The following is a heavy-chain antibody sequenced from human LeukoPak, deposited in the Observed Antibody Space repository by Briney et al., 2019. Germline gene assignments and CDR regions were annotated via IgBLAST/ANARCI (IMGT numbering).Heavy chain of an antibody. D-gene: IGHD1-26*01. CDR2: INHSGST. CDR3: ARGEQWEPSDKFDP. J-gene: IGHJ5*02. CDR1: GGSFSGYY. V-gene: IGHV4-34*01. Sequence: SETLSLTCAVYGGSFSGYYWSWIRQPPGKGLEWIGEINHSGSTNYNPSLKSRVTISVDTSKNQFSLKLSSVTAADTAVYYCARGEQWEPSDKFDPWGQGTLVTVSS.